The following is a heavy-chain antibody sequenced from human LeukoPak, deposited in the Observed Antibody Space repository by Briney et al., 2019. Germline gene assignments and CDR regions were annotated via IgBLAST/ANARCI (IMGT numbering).Heavy chain of an antibody. CDR1: GFTFSSYN. CDR2: IISTSGTI. D-gene: IGHD2-2*03. CDR3: ARDWIMDV. J-gene: IGHJ6*02. V-gene: IGHV3-48*02. Sequence: GALRLSSAASGFTFSSYNMNWVGQAPGKGVEWHSSIISTSGTIYYADSVKGRFTIYRDHAKISLYLQMNRLRDEDTAVYHCARDWIMDVWGQGTTVTVSS.